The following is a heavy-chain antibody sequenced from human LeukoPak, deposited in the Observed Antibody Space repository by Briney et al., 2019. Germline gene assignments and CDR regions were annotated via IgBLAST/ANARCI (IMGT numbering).Heavy chain of an antibody. Sequence: GGSLRLSCAASGFTFSSYSMNWVRQAPGKGLEWVSYISSSSSTIYYADSVKGRFTISRDNAKNSLYLQMNSLRAEDTAVYYCARVKFIGDDFWSGYTACFFDYWGQGTLVTVSS. V-gene: IGHV3-48*04. CDR3: ARVKFIGDDFWSGYTACFFDY. J-gene: IGHJ4*02. CDR2: ISSSSSTI. CDR1: GFTFSSYS. D-gene: IGHD3-3*01.